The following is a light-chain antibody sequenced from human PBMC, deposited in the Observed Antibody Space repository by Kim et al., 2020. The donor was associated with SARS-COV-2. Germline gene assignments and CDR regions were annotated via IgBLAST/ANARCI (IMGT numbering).Light chain of an antibody. CDR1: QSVRSN. V-gene: IGKV3-15*01. CDR2: GAS. J-gene: IGKJ5*01. CDR3: QHYNNWPLPL. Sequence: EIVMTQSPATLSVSPGERGTLSCRASQSVRSNLAWYQQKPGQAPRLLIYGASSRATGIPARFSGSGSGTEFTLTISSLQSEDFAVYYCQHYNNWPLPLFGQGTRLEIK.